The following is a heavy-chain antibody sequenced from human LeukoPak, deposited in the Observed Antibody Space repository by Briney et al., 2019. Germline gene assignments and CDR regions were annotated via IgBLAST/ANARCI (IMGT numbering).Heavy chain of an antibody. CDR1: GGSISSYY. D-gene: IGHD3-22*01. CDR2: IYYSGST. CDR3: ARAVVVVTNHYFDY. J-gene: IGHJ4*02. V-gene: IGHV4-59*01. Sequence: SETLSLTCTVPGGSISSYYWSWIRQPPGKGLEWIGYIYYSGSTNYNPSLKSRVTISVDTSKNQFSLKLSSVTAADTAVYYCARAVVVVTNHYFDYWGQGTLVTVSS.